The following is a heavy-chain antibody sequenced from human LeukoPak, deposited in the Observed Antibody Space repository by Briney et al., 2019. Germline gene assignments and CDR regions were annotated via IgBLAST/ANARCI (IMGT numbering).Heavy chain of an antibody. Sequence: PGGSLRLSCAASGFTFSSYSMNWVRQAPGKGLEWVSSISSSSSYIYYADSVKGRFTISRDNAKNSLYLQMNSLRAEDTAVYYCARDPNYSSSPDSEDLFDYWGQGTLVTVSS. J-gene: IGHJ4*02. D-gene: IGHD6-6*01. CDR2: ISSSSSYI. CDR3: ARDPNYSSSPDSEDLFDY. V-gene: IGHV3-21*01. CDR1: GFTFSSYS.